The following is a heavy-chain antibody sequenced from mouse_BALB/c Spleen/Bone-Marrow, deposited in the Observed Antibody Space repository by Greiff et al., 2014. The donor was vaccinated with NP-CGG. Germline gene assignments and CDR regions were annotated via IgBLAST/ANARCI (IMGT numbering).Heavy chain of an antibody. CDR1: GYTFTDYN. V-gene: IGHV1S29*02. D-gene: IGHD2-10*02. CDR2: IYPYNGGT. CDR3: ARSYGNWYFDV. J-gene: IGHJ1*01. Sequence: VQLQQSGPELVKPGASVKISCKASGYTFTDYNMHWVKQSHGKSLEWIGYIYPYNGGTGYNQKFKSKATLTVDNSPSTAYMELRSLTSEDSAVYYCARSYGNWYFDVWGAGTTVTVSS.